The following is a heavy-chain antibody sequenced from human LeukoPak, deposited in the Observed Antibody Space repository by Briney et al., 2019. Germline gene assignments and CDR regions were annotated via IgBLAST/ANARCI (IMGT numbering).Heavy chain of an antibody. CDR1: GFTFSSHS. D-gene: IGHD1-1*01. V-gene: IGHV3-23*01. J-gene: IGHJ4*02. CDR3: ARYWNDRYFDY. CDR2: ISSSGGST. Sequence: GGSLRLSCAASGFTFSSHSMGWVRQAPGKGLEWVSVISSSGGSTFYADSVKGRFTISRDQSKNTLFLQMNSLRADDTAIYYCARYWNDRYFDYWGPGTLVTVSS.